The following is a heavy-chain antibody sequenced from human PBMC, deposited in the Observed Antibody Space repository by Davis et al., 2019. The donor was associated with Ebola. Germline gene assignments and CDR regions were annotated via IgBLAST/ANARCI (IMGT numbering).Heavy chain of an antibody. CDR2: ISSSSSYI. CDR3: ARGDFYYGVDV. V-gene: IGHV3-21*04. CDR1: GFTFSSYS. Sequence: GGSLRLSCAASGFTFSSYSMNWVRQAPGKGLEWVSSISSSSSYIYYADSVKGRFTISRDNAKNSLYLQMNSLKTEDTAVYYCARGDFYYGVDVWGQGTTVTVSS. J-gene: IGHJ6*02.